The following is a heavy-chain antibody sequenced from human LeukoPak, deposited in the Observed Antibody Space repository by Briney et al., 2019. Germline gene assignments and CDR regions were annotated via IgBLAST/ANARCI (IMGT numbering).Heavy chain of an antibody. D-gene: IGHD6-13*01. CDR3: ARDQRDSSSWRYYGMDV. J-gene: IGHJ6*02. Sequence: GGSLRLPCAASGFTFSSYEMNWVRQAPGKGLEWVSYISSSGSTIYYADSVKGRFTISRDNAKNSLYLQMNSLRAEDTAVYYCARDQRDSSSWRYYGMDVWGQGTTVTVSS. CDR2: ISSSGSTI. CDR1: GFTFSSYE. V-gene: IGHV3-48*03.